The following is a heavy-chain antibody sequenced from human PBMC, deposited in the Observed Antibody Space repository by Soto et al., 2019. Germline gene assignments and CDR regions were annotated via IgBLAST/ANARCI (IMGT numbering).Heavy chain of an antibody. CDR3: AKCYRTGTKLDYMDV. Sequence: EVQLVESGGGLVQPGRSLRLSCAASGFTFDDYAMHWVRQAPGKGLEWVSGISWNSGSISYADSVKGRFTISRDNAKNSLYLQMNSLRAEDTALYYCAKCYRTGTKLDYMDVWGKGTTVTVSS. CDR2: ISWNSGSI. V-gene: IGHV3-9*01. CDR1: GFTFDDYA. D-gene: IGHD1-7*01. J-gene: IGHJ6*03.